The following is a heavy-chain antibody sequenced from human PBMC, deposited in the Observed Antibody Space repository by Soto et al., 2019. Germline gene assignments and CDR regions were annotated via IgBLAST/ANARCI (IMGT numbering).Heavy chain of an antibody. CDR1: GGSISSSSYY. CDR3: ARPGNYGSGSYLYYLDY. V-gene: IGHV4-39*01. D-gene: IGHD3-10*01. J-gene: IGHJ4*02. Sequence: QLQLQESGPGLVKPSETLSLTCTVSGGSISSSSYYWGWIRQPPGKGLEWIGSIYYSGSTYYNPSLKSRVTISVDTSKNQLSLKLSSVTAADTAVYYCARPGNYGSGSYLYYLDYWGQGTLVTVSS. CDR2: IYYSGST.